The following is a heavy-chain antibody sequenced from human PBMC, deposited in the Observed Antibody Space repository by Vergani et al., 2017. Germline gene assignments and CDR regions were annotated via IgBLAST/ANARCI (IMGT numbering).Heavy chain of an antibody. CDR1: GFTFSSYA. Sequence: EVQLLESGGGLVQPGGSLRLSCAASGFTFSSYAMSWVRQAPGKGLEWVSAISGSGGSTYYADSVKGRFTISRDNSKNTLYLQMYSLRAEDTAVYYCAKDGSSGWYNYYYGMDVWGQGTTVTVSS. CDR3: AKDGSSGWYNYYYGMDV. D-gene: IGHD6-19*01. CDR2: ISGSGGST. V-gene: IGHV3-23*01. J-gene: IGHJ6*02.